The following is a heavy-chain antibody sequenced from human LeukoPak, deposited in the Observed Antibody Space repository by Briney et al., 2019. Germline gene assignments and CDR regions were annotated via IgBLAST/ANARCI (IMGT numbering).Heavy chain of an antibody. D-gene: IGHD2-2*01. V-gene: IGHV3-7*03. CDR3: ARAPYQLPGDY. CDR2: IKQDGSEK. CDR1: GFTFSSYW. J-gene: IGHJ4*02. Sequence: GGSLRLSSAASGFTFSSYWMSWVRQAPGKRLEWVANIKQDGSEKYYVDSVKGRFTISRDNAKNSLYLQMNSLRAEDTAVYYCARAPYQLPGDYWGQGTLVTVSS.